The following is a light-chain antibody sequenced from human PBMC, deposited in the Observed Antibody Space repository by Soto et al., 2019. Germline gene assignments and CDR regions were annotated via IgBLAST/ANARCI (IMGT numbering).Light chain of an antibody. CDR2: LEGSGSY. V-gene: IGLV4-60*02. Sequence: QAVVTQSSSASASLGSSVKLTCTLSSGHSSYIIAWHQQQPGKAPRYLMKLEGSGSYNKGSGVPDRFSGSSSGADRYLTISSLQFEDEADYYCETWDSNISVFGGGTKLNVL. J-gene: IGLJ3*02. CDR1: SGHSSYI. CDR3: ETWDSNISV.